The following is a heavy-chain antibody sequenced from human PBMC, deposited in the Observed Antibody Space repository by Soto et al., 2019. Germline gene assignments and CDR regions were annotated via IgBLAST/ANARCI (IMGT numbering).Heavy chain of an antibody. CDR2: INAGNGNT. Sequence: QVQLVQSGAEVKKPGASVKVSCKASGYTFTSYAMHWVRQAPGQRLXXMGWINAGNGNTKYSQKFQGRVTITRDTSXXXXXXXXXSXXXXXXXXXXXXREXDGYNWVYYYYYGMDVWGQGTTVTVSS. CDR1: GYTFTSYA. V-gene: IGHV1-3*01. CDR3: XREXDGYNWVYYYYYGMDV. D-gene: IGHD5-12*01. J-gene: IGHJ6*02.